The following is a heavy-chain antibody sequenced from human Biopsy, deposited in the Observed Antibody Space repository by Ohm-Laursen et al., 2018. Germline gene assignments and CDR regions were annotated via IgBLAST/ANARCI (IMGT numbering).Heavy chain of an antibody. Sequence: SLRLSCAASGFTVSSNYMSWVRQAPGKGLEWVSVIYSGGSTYYADSVKGRSTISRDNSKNTLYLQMNSLRAEDTAVYYCARSGWPENDAFDIWGQGTMVTVSS. CDR1: GFTVSSNY. J-gene: IGHJ3*02. CDR2: IYSGGST. D-gene: IGHD6-19*01. CDR3: ARSGWPENDAFDI. V-gene: IGHV3-53*01.